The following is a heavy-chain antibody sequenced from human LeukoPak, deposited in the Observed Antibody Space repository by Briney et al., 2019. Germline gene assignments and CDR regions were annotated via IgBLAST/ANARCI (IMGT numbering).Heavy chain of an antibody. D-gene: IGHD3-22*01. V-gene: IGHV4-34*01. Sequence: PSETQSLTCAVYGGSFSGYYWSWIRQPPGKGLEWIGEINHSGSTNSNPSLKSRVTISVDTSKNQFSLKLSSVTAADTAVYYCARDLLTTTSSPGPFGPWGQGTLVTVSS. CDR3: ARDLLTTTSSPGPFGP. CDR2: INHSGST. CDR1: GGSFSGYY. J-gene: IGHJ5*02.